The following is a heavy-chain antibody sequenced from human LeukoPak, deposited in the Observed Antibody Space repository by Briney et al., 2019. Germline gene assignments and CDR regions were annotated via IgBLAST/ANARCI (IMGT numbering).Heavy chain of an antibody. Sequence: PGGSLRLSCAASGFAFSGYWMHRVRQPPGKGLVWVSRITGDGSSTTYADSVKGRFTISRDNAKNTLYLQMISLRAEDTAVYYCARDTGWYFDLWGRGTLVTVSS. D-gene: IGHD4-17*01. CDR1: GFAFSGYW. CDR2: ITGDGSST. J-gene: IGHJ2*01. V-gene: IGHV3-74*01. CDR3: ARDTGWYFDL.